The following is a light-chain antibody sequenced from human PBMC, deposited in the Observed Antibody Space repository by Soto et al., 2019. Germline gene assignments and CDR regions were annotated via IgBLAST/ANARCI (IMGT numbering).Light chain of an antibody. V-gene: IGLV2-14*01. CDR2: DVS. CDR1: RSDVGGYKY. J-gene: IGLJ1*01. Sequence: QSALAQPASVSGSPGQSITMSCTGTRSDVGGYKYVSWYQQHPGKAPKLMIFDVSNRPSGVSNRFSGSKSGNTASLTISGLQAEDEADYYCSSYTSSTTYVFGTGTKLTVL. CDR3: SSYTSSTTYV.